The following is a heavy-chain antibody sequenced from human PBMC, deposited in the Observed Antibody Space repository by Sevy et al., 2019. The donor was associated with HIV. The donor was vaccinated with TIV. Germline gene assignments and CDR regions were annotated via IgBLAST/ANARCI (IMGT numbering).Heavy chain of an antibody. CDR2: IYPGDSDT. CDR1: GYRFTSYW. V-gene: IGHV5-51*01. D-gene: IGHD4-17*01. J-gene: IGHJ5*02. Sequence: GESLKISCKGSGYRFTSYWIGWVRQMPGKGLEWMGIIYPGDSDTRYSPSFQGQVTISADKSINTAYPQWSSLKASDTAMYYCARGMTTATTGWFDPWGQGTLVTVSS. CDR3: ARGMTTATTGWFDP.